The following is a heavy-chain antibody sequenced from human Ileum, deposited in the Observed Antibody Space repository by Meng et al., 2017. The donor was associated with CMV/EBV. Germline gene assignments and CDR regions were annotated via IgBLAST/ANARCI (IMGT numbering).Heavy chain of an antibody. V-gene: IGHV3-30*02. CDR2: IRYDGSKA. D-gene: IGHD2-21*02. J-gene: IGHJ4*02. Sequence: GESLKISCSASGFTFNTFGMHWVRQAPGKGLEWVAFIRYDGSKADYADSVTGRFTISRDNAKSSLHLQMTSLRPEDSAVYFCAKEFVLGTHLDHWGQGTVVTVSS. CDR3: AKEFVLGTHLDH. CDR1: GFTFNTFG.